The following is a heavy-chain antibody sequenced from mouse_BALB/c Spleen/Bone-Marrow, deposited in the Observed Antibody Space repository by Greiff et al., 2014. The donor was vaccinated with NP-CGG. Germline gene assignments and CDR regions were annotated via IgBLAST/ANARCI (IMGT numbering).Heavy chain of an antibody. Sequence: VQLQQSGAELARPGASVKLSCKASGYTFTSYWMQWVKQRPGQGLEWIGAIYPGDGDTRYTQKFKGKATLTADKSSSTAYMQLSSLVSEDSAVYYCARYYYGSSYEYFDVWGAGTTVTVSS. J-gene: IGHJ1*01. CDR2: IYPGDGDT. CDR3: ARYYYGSSYEYFDV. D-gene: IGHD1-1*01. V-gene: IGHV1-87*01. CDR1: GYTFTSYW.